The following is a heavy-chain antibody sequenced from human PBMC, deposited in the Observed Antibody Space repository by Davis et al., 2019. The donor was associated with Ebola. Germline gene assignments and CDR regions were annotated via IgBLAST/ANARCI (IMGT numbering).Heavy chain of an antibody. CDR1: GFSFSSYG. V-gene: IGHV3-30*19. J-gene: IGHJ4*02. Sequence: GESLKISCAASGFSFSSYGMYWVRQAPGKGLEWVVSMSYHESHTSYIDSVRGRFSISRDNSKNTLYLQLNSLRDEDTAVYFCAKEYCSNSGPYCTYFVGWGQGTQVTVSS. D-gene: IGHD3-10*01. CDR2: MSYHESHT. CDR3: AKEYCSNSGPYCTYFVG.